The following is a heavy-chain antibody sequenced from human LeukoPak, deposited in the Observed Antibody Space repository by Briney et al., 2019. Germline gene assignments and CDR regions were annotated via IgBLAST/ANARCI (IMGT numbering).Heavy chain of an antibody. CDR2: IYYSGST. V-gene: IGHV4-38-2*02. D-gene: IGHD2-2*03. J-gene: IGHJ4*02. CDR3: ARDGYLAVDY. Sequence: KPSETLSLTCSVSGYAISSGYYWGWIRQPPGKGLEWIGSIYYSGSTYYNPSLKSRVTISVDTSKNQFSLKLSSVTAADTAVYYCARDGYLAVDYWGQGTLVTVSS. CDR1: GYAISSGYY.